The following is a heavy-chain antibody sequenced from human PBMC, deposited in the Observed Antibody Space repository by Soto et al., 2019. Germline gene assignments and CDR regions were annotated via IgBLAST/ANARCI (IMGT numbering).Heavy chain of an antibody. CDR1: GGTFSSYA. CDR3: ASPGDGRPLPNYYYYGMDV. D-gene: IGHD3-10*01. Sequence: QVQLVQSGAEVKKPGSSVKVSCKASGGTFSSYAISWVRQALGQGLEWMGGIIPIFGTANYAQKFQGRVTITADKSTSTAYMELSSLRSEDTAVYYCASPGDGRPLPNYYYYGMDVWGQGTTVTVSS. V-gene: IGHV1-69*06. J-gene: IGHJ6*02. CDR2: IIPIFGTA.